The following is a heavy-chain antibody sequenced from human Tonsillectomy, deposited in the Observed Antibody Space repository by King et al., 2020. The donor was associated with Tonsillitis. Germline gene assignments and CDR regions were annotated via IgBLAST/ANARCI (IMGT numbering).Heavy chain of an antibody. J-gene: IGHJ5*02. V-gene: IGHV1-69*12. CDR2: IIPIFTTT. CDR1: RDTFSSYA. CDR3: ARASSLRSWLDP. Sequence: QLVQSGAEVKKPGSSVKVSCKASRDTFSSYAINWVRQAPGQGLEWMGGIIPIFTTTKYAQNFEGRITITADESTSTAYMTLNSLRSDDTAFYYCARASSLRSWLDPWGQGTLVTVSS. D-gene: IGHD6-19*01.